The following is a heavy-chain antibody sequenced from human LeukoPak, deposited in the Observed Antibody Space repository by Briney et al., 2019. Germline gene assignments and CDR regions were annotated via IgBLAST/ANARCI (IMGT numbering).Heavy chain of an antibody. J-gene: IGHJ6*03. CDR3: ARDPVVMVDYYYMDV. CDR1: GFTFSSYS. D-gene: IGHD2-8*01. CDR2: ISSSSSYI. Sequence: TPGGSLRLSCAASGFTFSSYSMNWVRQAPGKGLEWVSSISSSSSYIYYADSVKGRFTISRDNAKNSLYLQMNSLRAEETAVYYCARDPVVMVDYYYMDVWGKGTTVTVSS. V-gene: IGHV3-21*01.